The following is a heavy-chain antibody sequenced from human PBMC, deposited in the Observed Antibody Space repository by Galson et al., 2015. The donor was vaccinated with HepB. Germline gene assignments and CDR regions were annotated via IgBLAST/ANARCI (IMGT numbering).Heavy chain of an antibody. CDR3: ARDLTVSLDP. CDR2: INTNTGNP. V-gene: IGHV7-4-1*02. J-gene: IGHJ5*02. CDR1: GYTFTNYG. D-gene: IGHD4-17*01. Sequence: SVKVSCKASGYTFTNYGVNWARQAPGQGLEWMGWINTNTGNPTYAQGFTGRFVFSLDTSVSTAYLQISSLKPEDTAVYYCARDLTVSLDPWGQGTLVTVSS.